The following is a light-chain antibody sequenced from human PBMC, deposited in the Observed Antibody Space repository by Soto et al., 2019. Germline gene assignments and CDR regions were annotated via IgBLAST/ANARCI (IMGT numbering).Light chain of an antibody. CDR2: DVT. CDR1: GSDVGGYNY. V-gene: IGLV2-11*01. Sequence: QSALTQPRSVSGSPGQSVTISCTGTGSDVGGYNYVSWYQQHPGKAPKLMIFDVTKRPSGVPDHFSGSKSGNTASLTISGLQAEDEADYYCCPYAGSYTWVFGGGTKVTVL. CDR3: CPYAGSYTWV. J-gene: IGLJ2*01.